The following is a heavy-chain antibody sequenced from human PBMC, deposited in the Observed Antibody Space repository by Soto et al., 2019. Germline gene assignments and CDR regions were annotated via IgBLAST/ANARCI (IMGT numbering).Heavy chain of an antibody. V-gene: IGHV1-8*01. CDR3: AREAAALGNDY. D-gene: IGHD2-2*01. J-gene: IGHJ4*02. Sequence: QVQLVQSGAEVKKPGASVKVSCKAPGYTFTSYDINWVRQATGKGLERMGWMNPNSGNTGYAQKLQGRVTMTRNTSISTAYMELSSLRSEDTAVYYCAREAAALGNDYWGQGTLVTVSS. CDR1: GYTFTSYD. CDR2: MNPNSGNT.